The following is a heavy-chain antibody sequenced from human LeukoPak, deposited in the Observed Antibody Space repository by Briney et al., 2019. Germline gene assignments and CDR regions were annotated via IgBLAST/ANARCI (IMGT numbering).Heavy chain of an antibody. CDR1: GFTFSSYS. V-gene: IGHV3-21*01. Sequence: GGSLRLSRAASGFTFSSYSMNWVRQAPGKGLEWVSSISSSSSYIYYADSVKGRFTISRDNAKNSLYLQMNSLRAEDTAVYYCARTSGCSSTSCDPAAYYYYGMDVWGQGTTVTVSS. D-gene: IGHD2-2*01. J-gene: IGHJ6*02. CDR3: ARTSGCSSTSCDPAAYYYYGMDV. CDR2: ISSSSSYI.